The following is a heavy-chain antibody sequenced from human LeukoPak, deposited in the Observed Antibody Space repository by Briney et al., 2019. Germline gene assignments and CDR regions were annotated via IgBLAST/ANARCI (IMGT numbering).Heavy chain of an antibody. J-gene: IGHJ4*02. CDR2: IYYSGST. CDR1: GGSISSSSYY. D-gene: IGHD2-8*01. Sequence: PSETLSLTCTVSGGSISSSSYYWGWIRQPPGKGLEWIGSIYYSGSTYYNPSLKSRVTISVDTSKNQFSLKLSSVTAADTAVYYCARVPGYCTNGVCYEMVDYWSQGTLVTVSS. V-gene: IGHV4-39*07. CDR3: ARVPGYCTNGVCYEMVDY.